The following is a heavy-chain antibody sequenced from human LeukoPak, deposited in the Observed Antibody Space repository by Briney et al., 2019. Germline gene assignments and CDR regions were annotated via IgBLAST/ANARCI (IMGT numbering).Heavy chain of an antibody. Sequence: GGSLRLSCAASGFTVSSNYMSWVRQAPGKGLEWVSVIYSGGSTYYADSVKGRFTMSRDNSKNTLYLQMNSLRAEDTAVYYCSKDFFKRTAGPDDYWGQGTLVTVSS. V-gene: IGHV3-66*01. J-gene: IGHJ4*02. CDR1: GFTVSSNY. CDR3: SKDFFKRTAGPDDY. D-gene: IGHD1-1*01. CDR2: IYSGGST.